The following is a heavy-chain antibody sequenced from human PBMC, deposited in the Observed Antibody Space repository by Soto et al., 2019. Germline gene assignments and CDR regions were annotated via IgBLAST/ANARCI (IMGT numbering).Heavy chain of an antibody. V-gene: IGHV3-21*01. CDR1: GFTFSHYS. Sequence: EVQLVESGGGLVKPGGSLRLSCAASGFTFSHYSMNWVRQAPGKGLEWVSSISSGSSSIAYADSVKGRFTISRDNTQNSLSLQMNSLRAEDTAVYYCARDLRGVTDCWGQGTLVTVSS. CDR3: ARDLRGVTDC. CDR2: ISSGSSSI. J-gene: IGHJ4*02. D-gene: IGHD2-21*02.